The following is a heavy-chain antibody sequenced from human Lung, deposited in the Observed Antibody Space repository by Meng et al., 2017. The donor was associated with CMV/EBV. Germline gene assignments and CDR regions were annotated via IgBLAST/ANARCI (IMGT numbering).Heavy chain of an antibody. V-gene: IGHV1-2*02. Sequence: ASXXVSCKASGYNFTGYYINWVRQAPGQGLEWMGWINPNSGGTNYAQKFQGRITMTGDTSITTAYMELSRLRSDDMAVYHCARVKRYCTGGTCSSTGYYGMDFWGQGXTVTVSS. D-gene: IGHD2-15*01. J-gene: IGHJ6*02. CDR3: ARVKRYCTGGTCSSTGYYGMDF. CDR2: INPNSGGT. CDR1: GYNFTGYY.